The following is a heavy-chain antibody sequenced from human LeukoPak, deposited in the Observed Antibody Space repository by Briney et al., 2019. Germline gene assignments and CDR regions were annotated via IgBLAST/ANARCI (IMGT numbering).Heavy chain of an antibody. CDR1: AFTFSNYW. J-gene: IGHJ3*02. CDR2: IDSDGTTA. D-gene: IGHD1-26*01. CDR3: ATDTNLVDLIQGDGHEDENFDR. V-gene: IGHV3-74*01. Sequence: GGSLRLSCAASAFTFSNYWMHWVRQTPGKGLVWVARIDSDGTTATYADSVKGRFTVSRDNTKNLMFLQMNSLRAEDTAVYYCATDTNLVDLIQGDGHEDENFDRWGQGTMVTVSS.